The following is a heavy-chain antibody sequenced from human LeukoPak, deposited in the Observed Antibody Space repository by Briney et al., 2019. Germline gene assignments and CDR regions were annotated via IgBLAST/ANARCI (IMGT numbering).Heavy chain of an antibody. V-gene: IGHV3-64D*06. CDR1: GFTFSSYA. CDR2: ISSNGDST. J-gene: IGHJ5*02. CDR3: VSSSGWYGR. Sequence: GGSLRLSCSASGFTFSSYAMHWVRQAPGKGPEYVPAISSNGDSTYYADSVKGRFTISRDNSKNTLYLQMSSLKTEDTAVYYCVSSSGWYGRWGQGTLVTVSS. D-gene: IGHD6-19*01.